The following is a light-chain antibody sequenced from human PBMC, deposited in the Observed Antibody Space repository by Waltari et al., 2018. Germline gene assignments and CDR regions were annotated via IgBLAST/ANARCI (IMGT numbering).Light chain of an antibody. J-gene: IGLJ3*02. CDR3: CSYAGPWV. Sequence: QSALTQPASVSGSPGQSVTIPCTGTSRYVWLVSWYQQHPGKAPKLIIYEDNKRPSGVSDRFSGSKAGNTASLTISGLQAEDEADYHCCSYAGPWVFGGGTKLTVL. CDR1: SRYVWL. CDR2: EDN. V-gene: IGLV2-23*01.